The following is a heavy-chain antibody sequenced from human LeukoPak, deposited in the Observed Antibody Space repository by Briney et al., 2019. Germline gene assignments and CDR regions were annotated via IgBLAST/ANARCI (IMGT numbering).Heavy chain of an antibody. Sequence: ASVNVSFKVSGYTLTELSMHWVRQAPGKGREWMGGFDPEDGETIYAQKFQGRVPMTEDTSTDTAYMELSSLRSEDTAVYYWATVFRYDILTGYEKGWFDPWGQGTLVTVYS. V-gene: IGHV1-24*01. CDR2: FDPEDGET. J-gene: IGHJ5*02. D-gene: IGHD3-9*01. CDR3: ATVFRYDILTGYEKGWFDP. CDR1: GYTLTELS.